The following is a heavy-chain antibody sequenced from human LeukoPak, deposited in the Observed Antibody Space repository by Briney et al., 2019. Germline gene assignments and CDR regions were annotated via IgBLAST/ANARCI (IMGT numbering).Heavy chain of an antibody. CDR1: GGSISSSNW. Sequence: PAGTLSLTCAVSGGSISSSNWWSWVRQPPGKGLEWIGEIYHSGSTKYNPSLKSRVTISLDKSKNQFSLKLSSVTAADRAVYYCARVKQPPFLVPAATSGVFDYWGQGTLVTVSS. V-gene: IGHV4-4*02. J-gene: IGHJ4*02. CDR2: IYHSGST. D-gene: IGHD2-2*01. CDR3: ARVKQPPFLVPAATSGVFDY.